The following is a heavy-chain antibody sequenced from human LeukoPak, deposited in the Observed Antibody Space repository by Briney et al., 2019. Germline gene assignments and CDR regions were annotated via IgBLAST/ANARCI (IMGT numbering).Heavy chain of an antibody. V-gene: IGHV4-59*01. D-gene: IGHD6-25*01. Sequence: SETLSLTCTVSGGSICSYYWSWIRQPPGKGLGWIGYVYYSGSTNYNPSLKSRVTISVDTSKNQFSLKLSSVTAADTGVYYCAREVNSSGDFDYWGQGTLVTVSS. CDR3: AREVNSSGDFDY. CDR2: VYYSGST. J-gene: IGHJ4*02. CDR1: GGSICSYY.